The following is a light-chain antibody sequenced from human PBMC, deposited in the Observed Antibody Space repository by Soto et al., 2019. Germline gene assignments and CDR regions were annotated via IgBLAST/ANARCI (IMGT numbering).Light chain of an antibody. CDR1: RMDVGGYDY. CDR3: FSYAGREKIVV. J-gene: IGLJ2*01. CDR2: DVT. V-gene: IGLV2-11*01. Sequence: QSVPTQPRSVSASPGQTVTISCTGTRMDVGGYDYVSWYQQHPGKAPKIMIYDVTKRPSGVPDRFSGSKSGYTASLTISGLQADDEADYYCFSYAGREKIVVVGGGTKLTVL.